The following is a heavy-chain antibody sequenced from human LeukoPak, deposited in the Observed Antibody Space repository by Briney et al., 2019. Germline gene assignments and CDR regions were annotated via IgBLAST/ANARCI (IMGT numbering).Heavy chain of an antibody. J-gene: IGHJ4*02. CDR1: GFTVSRYW. CDR3: ARDRDGDLDY. D-gene: IGHD4-17*01. V-gene: IGHV3-74*01. CDR2: INSDGSGT. Sequence: PGGSLRLSCAASGFTVSRYWIHWVRQAPGKRLVWVSRINSDGSGTSNADSVKGRFTISRDNAKNTLYLQMNSLRAEDTAVYYCARDRDGDLDYWVQGTLVTVSS.